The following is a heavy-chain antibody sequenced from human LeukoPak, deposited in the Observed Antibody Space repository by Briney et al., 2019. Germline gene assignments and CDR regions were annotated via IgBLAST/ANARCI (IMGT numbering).Heavy chain of an antibody. V-gene: IGHV1-69*13. CDR2: IIPIFGTA. CDR3: ARDDSGSYLGAFDI. D-gene: IGHD1-26*01. Sequence: SVKVSCTASGGTFSSYAISWVRQAPGQGLEWMGGIIPIFGTANYAQKFQGRVTITADESTSTAYMELSSLRSEDTAVYYCARDDSGSYLGAFDIWGQGTMVTVSS. CDR1: GGTFSSYA. J-gene: IGHJ3*02.